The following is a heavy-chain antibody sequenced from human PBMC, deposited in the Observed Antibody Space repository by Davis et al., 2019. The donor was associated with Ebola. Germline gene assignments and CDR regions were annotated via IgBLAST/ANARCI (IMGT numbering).Heavy chain of an antibody. V-gene: IGHV4-4*02. D-gene: IGHD3-3*01. CDR3: ARGPPITIFGVVIGYYMDV. CDR2: IYHSGST. Sequence: SETLSLTCAVSGGSISSSNWWSWVRQPPGKGLEWIGEIYHSGSTNYNPSLKSRVTISVDTSKNQFSLKLNSVTAADTAVYYCARGPPITIFGVVIGYYMDVWGKGTTVTVSS. CDR1: GGSISSSNW. J-gene: IGHJ6*03.